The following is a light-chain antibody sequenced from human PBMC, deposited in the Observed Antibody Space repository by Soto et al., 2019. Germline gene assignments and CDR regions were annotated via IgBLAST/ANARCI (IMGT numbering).Light chain of an antibody. CDR1: QTIDNK. Sequence: IVMPQSPATLSVSPGERATLSCRASQTIDNKLAWYQQRPGQAPRLLIYGASIRATGIPARFSGSGSGTEFSLTTSGLPSEDFGVYYCQQYNDWRTFGQGTNVDIK. J-gene: IGKJ1*01. V-gene: IGKV3-15*01. CDR3: QQYNDWRT. CDR2: GAS.